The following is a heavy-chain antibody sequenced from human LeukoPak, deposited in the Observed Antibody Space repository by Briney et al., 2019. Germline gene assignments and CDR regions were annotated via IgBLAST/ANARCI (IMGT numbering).Heavy chain of an antibody. CDR3: GKTDIYFNPIDY. Sequence: SGTLSLTCAVSGVSISSSEWWIWVRQPPGQGLEWIGEIHRDGRTRYNPSLKSRVTMSMDYSKNQFSLSVTSVTAADTAIYYCGKTDIYFNPIDYWGPGSLVTVSS. D-gene: IGHD3-9*01. J-gene: IGHJ4*02. CDR1: GVSISSSEW. V-gene: IGHV4-4*02. CDR2: IHRDGRT.